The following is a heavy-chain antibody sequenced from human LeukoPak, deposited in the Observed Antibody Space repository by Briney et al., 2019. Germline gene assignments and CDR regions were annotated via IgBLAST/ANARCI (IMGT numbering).Heavy chain of an antibody. CDR1: GFIFSNYN. CDR2: ISSSTNYI. J-gene: IGHJ6*04. CDR3: AELGITMIGGV. D-gene: IGHD3-10*02. Sequence: GGSLRLSCAASGFIFSNYNMNWVRQAPGKGLEWVSSISSSTNYIQYADSVRGRFTISRDNTKKSLYLQMNSLRAEDTAVYYCAELGITMIGGVWGKGTTVTISS. V-gene: IGHV3-21*01.